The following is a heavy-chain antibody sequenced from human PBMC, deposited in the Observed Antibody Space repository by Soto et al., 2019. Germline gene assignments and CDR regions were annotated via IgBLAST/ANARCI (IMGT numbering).Heavy chain of an antibody. CDR1: GGSFISYA. Sequence: SVKVSFKASGGSFISYAIIWVRQAPGQGLEWMGGIIPIFGTANYAQKFQGRVTITADESTSTAYMELSSLRSEDTAVYYCAREGSGCSGGSCSSDYWGQGTLVTVSS. V-gene: IGHV1-69*13. J-gene: IGHJ4*02. CDR3: AREGSGCSGGSCSSDY. D-gene: IGHD2-15*01. CDR2: IIPIFGTA.